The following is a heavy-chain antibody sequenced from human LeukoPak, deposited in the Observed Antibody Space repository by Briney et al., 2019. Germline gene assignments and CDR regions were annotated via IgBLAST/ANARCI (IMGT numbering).Heavy chain of an antibody. CDR1: GGSFSGYY. Sequence: KPSETLSLTCAVYGGSFSGYYWSWIRQPPGKGLEWIGYISDTGNTIYNTSLESRVSISVDTSKNQFSLKLSSVTAADTAVYYCARHTIRGVVFDYWGRGTRVTVSS. D-gene: IGHD3-10*01. CDR3: ARHTIRGVVFDY. V-gene: IGHV4-59*08. J-gene: IGHJ4*02. CDR2: ISDTGNT.